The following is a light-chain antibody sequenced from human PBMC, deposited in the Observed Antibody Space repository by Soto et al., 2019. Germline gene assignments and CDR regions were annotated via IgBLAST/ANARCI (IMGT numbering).Light chain of an antibody. J-gene: IGLJ3*02. Sequence: QPVLTQPPSASGSPGQSVTFSCTGTSSDVGGYNYVSWYQQHPGKAPKLMIYEVSKRPSGVPDRFSGSKSGNTASLTVSGLQAEDEADYYCCSYAGSNNFVVFGGGTQLTVL. V-gene: IGLV2-8*01. CDR3: CSYAGSNNFVV. CDR2: EVS. CDR1: SSDVGGYNY.